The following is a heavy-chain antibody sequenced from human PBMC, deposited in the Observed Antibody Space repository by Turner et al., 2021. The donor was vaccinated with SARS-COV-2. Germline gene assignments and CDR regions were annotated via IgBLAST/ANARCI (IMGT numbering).Heavy chain of an antibody. CDR1: GGSISSSNW. D-gene: IGHD6-13*01. J-gene: IGHJ6*02. CDR2: IYHSGST. Sequence: QVQLQESGPGLVKPSRTLSLTCAVSGGSISSSNWWSWVRQPPGKGLEWIGEIYHSGSTNYNPALKSRVTISVDKSKNQFTLKLSSEAAADTAVYYCARRTQGYFNYGMDVWGQGTTVTVSS. V-gene: IGHV4-4*02. CDR3: ARRTQGYFNYGMDV.